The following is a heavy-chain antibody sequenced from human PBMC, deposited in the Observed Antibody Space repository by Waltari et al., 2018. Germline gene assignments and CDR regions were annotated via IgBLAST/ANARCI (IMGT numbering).Heavy chain of an antibody. Sequence: QVQLQQWGAGLFRPSETLSPTCGVLGGSFSGHSWHLFRYATGTGFEWIGEINHSGNTKYNPSLKSRVTMTVDTSKNQFSLRLSSVTAADTAVYYCARDLCINGECHSTSGGDAFDIWGQGTPVTVSS. J-gene: IGHJ3*02. CDR2: INHSGNT. CDR1: GGSFSGHS. CDR3: ARDLCINGECHSTSGGDAFDI. V-gene: IGHV4-34*01. D-gene: IGHD2-8*01.